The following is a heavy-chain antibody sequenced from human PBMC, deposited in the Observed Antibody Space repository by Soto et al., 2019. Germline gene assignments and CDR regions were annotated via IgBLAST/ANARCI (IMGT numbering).Heavy chain of an antibody. CDR1: GVTFSKYA. V-gene: IGHV1-69*13. J-gene: IGHJ6*01. CDR3: ARQKPDRNFYHGSAV. CDR2: IIPMFGTP. Sequence: ASVNVSCKACGVTFSKYAISWVLQAPGQGLEWLGGIIPMFGTPNCAQKFQGRVTISADESTTTAYLELSSLRSADTAVYFCARQKPDRNFYHGSAVGGQGTKVDVS.